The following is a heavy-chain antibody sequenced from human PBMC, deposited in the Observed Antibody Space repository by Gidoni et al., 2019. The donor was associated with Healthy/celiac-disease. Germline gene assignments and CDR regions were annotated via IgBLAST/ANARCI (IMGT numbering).Heavy chain of an antibody. CDR1: GFTLSSYE. CDR3: ARFARTSRYYYYGMDV. Sequence: EVQLVESGGGLVQPGGSLRLSCDASGFTLSSYEMNWVRQAPGKGLDWFSYISSSGSTIYYADSVKGRFTISRDNAKNSLYLQMNSLRAEDTAVYYCARFARTSRYYYYGMDVWGQGTTVTVSS. J-gene: IGHJ6*02. CDR2: ISSSGSTI. D-gene: IGHD3-3*01. V-gene: IGHV3-48*03.